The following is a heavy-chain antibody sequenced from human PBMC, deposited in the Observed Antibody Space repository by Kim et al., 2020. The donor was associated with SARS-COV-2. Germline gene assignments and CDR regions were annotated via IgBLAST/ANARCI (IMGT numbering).Heavy chain of an antibody. CDR1: GFTFSSYW. Sequence: GGSLRLSCAASGFTFSSYWMSWVRQAPGKGLEWVANIKQDGSEKYYVDSVKGRFTISRDNAKNSLYLQMNSLRAEDTAVYYCARDLSSSSPAYTDYWGQGTLVTVSS. J-gene: IGHJ4*02. V-gene: IGHV3-7*01. D-gene: IGHD6-6*01. CDR3: ARDLSSSSPAYTDY. CDR2: IKQDGSEK.